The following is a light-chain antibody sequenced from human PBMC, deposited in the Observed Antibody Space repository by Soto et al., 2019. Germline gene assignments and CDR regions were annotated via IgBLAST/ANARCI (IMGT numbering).Light chain of an antibody. Sequence: QLVLTQSPSASASLGASVKLTCTLSSGHSTYAIAWHQQQPEKGPRFLMKLNNDGSHTKGDGIPDRFSGSSSGAERYLTISSLQSEDEADYYCHTGGTVLIFGGGTQLTVL. CDR1: SGHSTYA. CDR2: LNNDGSH. V-gene: IGLV4-69*01. CDR3: HTGGTVLI. J-gene: IGLJ2*01.